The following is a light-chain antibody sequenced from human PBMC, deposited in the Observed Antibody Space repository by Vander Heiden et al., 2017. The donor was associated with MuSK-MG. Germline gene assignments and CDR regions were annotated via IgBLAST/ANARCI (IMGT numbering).Light chain of an antibody. V-gene: IGKV4-1*01. Sequence: DIVMTQSPDSLAVSLGERATINCKSSQSVLYSSNNKNYLAWYQQKPGQPPKLLIYWASTRESGVPDRFSGSGSGTDFTLTISSLQAEDVAVYYCQQDDSPPCTFGHGTKVDIK. J-gene: IGKJ3*01. CDR1: QSVLYSSNNKNY. CDR2: WAS. CDR3: QQDDSPPCT.